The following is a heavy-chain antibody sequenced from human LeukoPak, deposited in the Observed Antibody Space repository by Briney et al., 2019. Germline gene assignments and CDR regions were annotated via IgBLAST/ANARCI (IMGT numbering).Heavy chain of an antibody. CDR2: IYTGGRT. CDR1: GGSISSGSYY. V-gene: IGHV4-61*02. D-gene: IGHD6-6*01. J-gene: IGHJ4*02. Sequence: PSETLSLTCAVSGGSISSGSYYWSWIRQPAGKGLQWIVRIYTGGRTNYNPSLKSRVTISVDTSKNQFSLKLSSVTAADTAVYYCARALLAARRYVDYWGQGTLVTVST. CDR3: ARALLAARRYVDY.